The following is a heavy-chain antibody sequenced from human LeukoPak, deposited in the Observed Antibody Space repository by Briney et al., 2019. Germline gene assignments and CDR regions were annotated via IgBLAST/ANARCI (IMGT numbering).Heavy chain of an antibody. CDR2: ISGSGGST. CDR3: AKNYGDYPLFDY. CDR1: GFTFSSYA. J-gene: IGHJ4*02. V-gene: IGHV3-23*01. D-gene: IGHD4-17*01. Sequence: GGSLRLSCAASGFTFSSYAMSWVRQAPGQGLEWVSAISGSGGSTYYADSVKGRFTISRDNSKNTLYLQMNSLRAEDTAVYYCAKNYGDYPLFDYWGQGTLVTVSS.